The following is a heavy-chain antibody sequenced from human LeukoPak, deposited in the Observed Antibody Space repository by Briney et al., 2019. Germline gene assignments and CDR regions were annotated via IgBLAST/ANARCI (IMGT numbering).Heavy chain of an antibody. CDR3: ARMEYQLLSGDYMDV. D-gene: IGHD2-2*01. V-gene: IGHV3-21*01. CDR2: ISSSSSYI. CDR1: GFTFKSYW. Sequence: PGGSLRLSCATSGFTFKSYWMSWVRQAPGKGLEWVSSISSSSSYIYYADSVKGRFTISRDNAKNSLYLQMNSLRAEDTAVYYCARMEYQLLSGDYMDVWGKGTTVTVSS. J-gene: IGHJ6*03.